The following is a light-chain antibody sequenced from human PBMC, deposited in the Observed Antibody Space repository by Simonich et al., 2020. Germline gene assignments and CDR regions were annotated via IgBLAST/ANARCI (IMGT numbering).Light chain of an antibody. CDR2: DAS. CDR3: HQSSSLPWT. V-gene: IGKV6-21*02. Sequence: EIVLIQSPDFKSVTTKKKVTITCRASQRIGSSLQWYQQKPDQPPKLYIKDASQSISGVPSRFSGSGSGTDFTLTINSLEAEDAATYYCHQSSSLPWTFGQGTKVEIK. J-gene: IGKJ1*01. CDR1: QRIGSS.